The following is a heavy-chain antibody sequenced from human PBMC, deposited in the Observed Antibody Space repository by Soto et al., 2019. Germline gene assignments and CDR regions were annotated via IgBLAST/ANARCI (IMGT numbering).Heavy chain of an antibody. CDR3: AREGRLAAAGRFDY. CDR2: IYYSGST. V-gene: IGHV4-31*03. CDR1: VGSISSGDSY. Sequence: SDPLSLTSTVSVGSISSGDSYWTWIRQVPGKGREWIRYIYYSGSTYYNPSLKSRVAMSVNTSKNQFSLKLSSVTAADTAIYYCAREGRLAAAGRFDYWGQRTLVTVSS. J-gene: IGHJ4*02. D-gene: IGHD6-13*01.